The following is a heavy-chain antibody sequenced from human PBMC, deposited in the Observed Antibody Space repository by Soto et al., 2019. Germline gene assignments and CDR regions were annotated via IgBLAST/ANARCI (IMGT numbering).Heavy chain of an antibody. V-gene: IGHV3-7*03. CDR3: ARVGRLRATIIQTPSDP. CDR1: GFTFSTYW. D-gene: IGHD1-20*01. CDR2: IKQDGGEK. Sequence: EVQLEESGGGLVQPGGSLRLSCAASGFTFSTYWMSWVRQAPGKGLEWVANIKQDGGEKYYVDSVKGRFTISRDKAKNSLYLQMNSQTDEDTAVYYCARVGRLRATIIQTPSDPWGQDTLVTVSS. J-gene: IGHJ5*02.